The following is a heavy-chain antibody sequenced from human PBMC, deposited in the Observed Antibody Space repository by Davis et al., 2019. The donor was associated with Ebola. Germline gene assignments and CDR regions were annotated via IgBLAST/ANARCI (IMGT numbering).Heavy chain of an antibody. D-gene: IGHD1-26*01. J-gene: IGHJ5*02. CDR3: ARVRSYTWFDP. Sequence: SQTLSLTCAVYGGSFSGYYWSWIRQPPGNGLEWIGEINHSGSTNYNPSLKSRVTISVDTSKNQFSLKLSSVTAADTAVYYCARVRSYTWFDPWGQGTLVTVSS. V-gene: IGHV4-34*01. CDR2: INHSGST. CDR1: GGSFSGYY.